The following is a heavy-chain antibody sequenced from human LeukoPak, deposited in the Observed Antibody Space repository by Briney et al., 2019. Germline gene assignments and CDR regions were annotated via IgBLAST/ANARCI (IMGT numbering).Heavy chain of an antibody. V-gene: IGHV5-51*01. CDR2: IYPGDSDT. D-gene: IGHD1-26*01. J-gene: IGHJ4*02. CDR1: GYSFTSYW. CDR3: AWLGEWELLRTPFDY. Sequence: GESLKISCKGSGYSFTSYWIGWVRQMPGKGLEWMGIIYPGDSDTRYSPSFQGQVTISADKSISTAYLQWSSLKASDTAMYYCAWLGEWELLRTPFDYWGQGTLVTVSS.